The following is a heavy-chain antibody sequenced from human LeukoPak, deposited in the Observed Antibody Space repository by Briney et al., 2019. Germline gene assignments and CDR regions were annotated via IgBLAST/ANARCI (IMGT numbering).Heavy chain of an antibody. CDR1: GFTFSNYW. J-gene: IGHJ4*02. CDR2: IKVDGSEK. CDR3: ASSLPYSSSWNGFDY. V-gene: IGHV3-7*02. Sequence: PGGSLRLSCAASGFTFSNYWMSWVRQAPGKGLEWVANIKVDGSEKNYVDSVKGRFTISRDNAKNSLYLQMNSLRVEDTAVYYCASSLPYSSSWNGFDYWGQGTLVTVSS. D-gene: IGHD2-2*01.